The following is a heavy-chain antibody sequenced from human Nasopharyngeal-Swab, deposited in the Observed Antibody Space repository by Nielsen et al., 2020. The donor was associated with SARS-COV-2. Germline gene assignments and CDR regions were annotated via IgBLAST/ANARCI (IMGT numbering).Heavy chain of an antibody. CDR3: AREPDMVRGITLFDY. V-gene: IGHV1-2*07. CDR1: GYTFTDYH. D-gene: IGHD3-10*01. J-gene: IGHJ4*02. CDR2: INANSGVT. Sequence: ASVKVSCKASGYTFTDYHLHWVRQAPGQGLEWWGWINANSGVTNYAHKFKGRVTVTRDTSISTAYMELSRLRSDDTAVYYCAREPDMVRGITLFDYWGQGTLVTVSS.